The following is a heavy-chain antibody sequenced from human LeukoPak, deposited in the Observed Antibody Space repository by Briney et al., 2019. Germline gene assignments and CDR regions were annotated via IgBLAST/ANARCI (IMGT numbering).Heavy chain of an antibody. CDR3: ARAGIDFWGGHGHFDY. CDR2: MNPNSGNT. CDR1: GYTFTSYD. V-gene: IGHV1-8*03. Sequence: ASVKVSCKASGYTFTSYDINWVRQAPGQGLEWMGWMNPNSGNTGYAQKFQGRVTITRNTSISTAYMELSSLRSEDTAVYYCARAGIDFWGGHGHFDYWGQGTLVTVSS. D-gene: IGHD3-3*01. J-gene: IGHJ4*02.